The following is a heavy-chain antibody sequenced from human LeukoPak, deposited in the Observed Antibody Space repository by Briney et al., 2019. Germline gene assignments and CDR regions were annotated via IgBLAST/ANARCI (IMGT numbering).Heavy chain of an antibody. D-gene: IGHD1-26*01. Sequence: ASVKVSCKASGYTFTGYYMHWVRQAPGQGLEWMGWINPNSGGTNYAQKFQGRVTMTRDTSISTAYMELSRLRSDDTAVYYCARSGMGTTTLSLYSDYWGQGTLVTVSS. CDR1: GYTFTGYY. J-gene: IGHJ4*02. CDR3: ARSGMGTTTLSLYSDY. V-gene: IGHV1-2*02. CDR2: INPNSGGT.